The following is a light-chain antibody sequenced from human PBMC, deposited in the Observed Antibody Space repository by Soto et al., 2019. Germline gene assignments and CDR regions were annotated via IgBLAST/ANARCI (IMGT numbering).Light chain of an antibody. Sequence: EIVMTQSPATLSVSPGERATLSCRASQSVSSNLAWYQQKPGQAPRLLIYHASTRATGIPARFSGSGSGTEFTLTISSLQSEDFAVYYCQQYNKWPLTFGGGTNVAIK. J-gene: IGKJ4*01. CDR1: QSVSSN. V-gene: IGKV3-15*01. CDR3: QQYNKWPLT. CDR2: HAS.